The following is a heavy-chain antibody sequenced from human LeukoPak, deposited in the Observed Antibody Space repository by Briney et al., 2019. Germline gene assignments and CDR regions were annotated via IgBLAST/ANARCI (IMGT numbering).Heavy chain of an antibody. CDR3: ARLTAARLQGYFDY. Sequence: PSETLSLTCTVSGGSISSYYWNWIRQPPGKGLEWIGYIYYSGSTNYNPSLKSRVTISVDTSKNQFSLKLSSVTAADTAVYYCARLTAARLQGYFDYWGQGTLVTVSS. V-gene: IGHV4-59*01. D-gene: IGHD2-2*01. CDR2: IYYSGST. J-gene: IGHJ4*02. CDR1: GGSISSYY.